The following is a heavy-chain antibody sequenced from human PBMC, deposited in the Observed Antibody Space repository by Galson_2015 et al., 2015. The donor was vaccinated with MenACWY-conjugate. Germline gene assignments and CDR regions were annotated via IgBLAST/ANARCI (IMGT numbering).Heavy chain of an antibody. Sequence: QSGAEVKKPGASVTVSCKASGYTFTSYGISWVRQAPGQGLEWMGWISAYNGNTNYAQKLQGRVTMTTDTSTSTAYMELSSLRSEDTAVYYCARAPQYYYGSGTQDNWFDPWGQGTLVTVSS. V-gene: IGHV1-18*01. J-gene: IGHJ5*02. D-gene: IGHD3-10*01. CDR1: GYTFTSYG. CDR2: ISAYNGNT. CDR3: ARAPQYYYGSGTQDNWFDP.